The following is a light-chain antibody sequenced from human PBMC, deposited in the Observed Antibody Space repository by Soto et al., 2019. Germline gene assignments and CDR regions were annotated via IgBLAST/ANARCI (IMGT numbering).Light chain of an antibody. CDR1: SSVVGSYNR. Sequence: QSVLTQPPSVSGSPGQSVTISCTGTSSVVGSYNRVSWYQQPPGTAPKLMIYEVSNRPSGVPDRFYGSKSGNTAYLTISGLQAEDEADYYCSSYRSSSSYVFGTGTKVTVL. V-gene: IGLV2-18*02. CDR3: SSYRSSSSYV. J-gene: IGLJ1*01. CDR2: EVS.